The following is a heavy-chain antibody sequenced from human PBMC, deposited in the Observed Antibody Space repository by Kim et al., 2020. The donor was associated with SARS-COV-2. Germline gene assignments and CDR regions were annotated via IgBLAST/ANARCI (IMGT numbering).Heavy chain of an antibody. CDR3: ARVLYGAGSHYYFDL. J-gene: IGHJ4*02. CDR2: ISASNSYT. D-gene: IGHD3-10*01. Sequence: GGSLRLSCAASAFTFSDFYMSWIRQAPGKGLEWVSYISASNSYTNYADSVRGRFTISRDNAENSLYLQMSTLRAEDTAVYYCARVLYGAGSHYYFDLWGQGTPVTVSS. V-gene: IGHV3-11*05. CDR1: AFTFSDFY.